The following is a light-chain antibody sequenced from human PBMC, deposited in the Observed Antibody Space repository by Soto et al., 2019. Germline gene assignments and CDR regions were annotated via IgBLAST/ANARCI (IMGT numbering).Light chain of an antibody. V-gene: IGLV1-40*01. CDR2: DNN. CDR1: GSNIGAGYD. CDR3: QSFDSSLKGWV. Sequence: QSALTQPPSVSGAPGQRVTISCTGSGSNIGAGYDVHWYQQIPGTAPKLLIFDNNNRPSGVPDRFSGSKSATSASLAITGLQAEDEADYYCQSFDSSLKGWVFGGGTKVTVL. J-gene: IGLJ3*02.